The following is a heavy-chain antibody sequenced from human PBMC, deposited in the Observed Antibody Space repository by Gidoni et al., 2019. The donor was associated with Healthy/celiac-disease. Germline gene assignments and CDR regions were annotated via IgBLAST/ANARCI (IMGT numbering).Heavy chain of an antibody. Sequence: QLQLQESGPGLVKPAETLSLTCTVSGGSISSSSYYWGWIRQPPGKGLEWIGSIYYGGSTYYTPSLKSRVTISVATSKNQFSLKLSSVTAADTAVYYCARLVVVAATPYFDYWGQGTLVTVSS. V-gene: IGHV4-39*01. CDR2: IYYGGST. D-gene: IGHD2-15*01. CDR1: GGSISSSSYY. J-gene: IGHJ4*02. CDR3: ARLVVVAATPYFDY.